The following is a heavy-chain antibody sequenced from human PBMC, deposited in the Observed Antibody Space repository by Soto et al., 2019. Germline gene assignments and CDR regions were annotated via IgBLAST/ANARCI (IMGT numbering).Heavy chain of an antibody. D-gene: IGHD3-22*01. CDR3: ARHYYYDSSGYYGFDY. J-gene: IGHJ4*02. CDR2: IYYSGST. Sequence: PSETLSLTCTVSGGSISNYYWSWIRQPPGKGLEWIGYIYYSGSTNYNPSLKSRVTISVDTSKNQFSLKLSSVTAADTAVYYCARHYYYDSSGYYGFDYWGQGTLVTVSS. CDR1: GGSISNYY. V-gene: IGHV4-59*08.